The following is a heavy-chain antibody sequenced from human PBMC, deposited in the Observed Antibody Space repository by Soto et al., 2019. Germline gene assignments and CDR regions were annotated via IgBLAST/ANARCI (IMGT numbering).Heavy chain of an antibody. CDR1: GFTFSSYA. J-gene: IGHJ4*02. CDR2: ISGSGGST. D-gene: IGHD6-6*01. CDR3: ANGRGPRAYSSSSFDY. Sequence: GGSLRLSCAASGFTFSSYAMSWVRQAPGKGLEWVSAISGSGGSTYYADSVKGRFTISRDNSKNTLYLQMNSLRAEDTAVYYCANGRGPRAYSSSSFDYWGQGTLVTVSS. V-gene: IGHV3-23*01.